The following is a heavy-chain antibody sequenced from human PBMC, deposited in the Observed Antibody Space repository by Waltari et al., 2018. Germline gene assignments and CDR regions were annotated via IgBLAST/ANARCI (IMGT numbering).Heavy chain of an antibody. Sequence: QVQLVQSGAEVKKPGSSVKVSCKASGGTFSSYAISWVRQAPGQGLEWMGGIIPIFGTANYAQKFQGRVTIITDESTSTAYMELSSLRSEDTAVYYGARVKVKRQLAYNWFDPWGQGTLVTVSS. V-gene: IGHV1-69*05. CDR1: GGTFSSYA. CDR3: ARVKVKRQLAYNWFDP. CDR2: IIPIFGTA. J-gene: IGHJ5*02. D-gene: IGHD6-13*01.